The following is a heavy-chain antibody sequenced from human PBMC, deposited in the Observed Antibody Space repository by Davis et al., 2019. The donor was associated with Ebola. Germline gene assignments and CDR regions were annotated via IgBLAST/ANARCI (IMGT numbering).Heavy chain of an antibody. J-gene: IGHJ4*02. CDR3: ARSVAAARPLLDY. D-gene: IGHD6-6*01. V-gene: IGHV4-39*01. CDR2: LYYSGST. Sequence: SETLSLTCSVSGDSITNTNYCWGWIRQPPGQGLEWIGSLYYSGSTYYSPSLKSRVTISVDTSKNQFSLKLSSVTAADTAVYYCARSVAAARPLLDYWGQGTLVTVSS. CDR1: GDSITNTNYC.